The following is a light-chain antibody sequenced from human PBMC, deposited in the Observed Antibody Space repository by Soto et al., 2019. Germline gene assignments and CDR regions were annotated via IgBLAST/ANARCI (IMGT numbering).Light chain of an antibody. Sequence: EIVMTQSPDTLSVSPGERATLSCRASQSVSNNLAWYQQKPGQAPRLLIYGASTRATGIPARFSGSGSGTEFTLTISSLQSEDFAVYHCQQYNNWPYTFGQGTKLEIK. V-gene: IGKV3-15*01. CDR3: QQYNNWPYT. CDR1: QSVSNN. CDR2: GAS. J-gene: IGKJ2*01.